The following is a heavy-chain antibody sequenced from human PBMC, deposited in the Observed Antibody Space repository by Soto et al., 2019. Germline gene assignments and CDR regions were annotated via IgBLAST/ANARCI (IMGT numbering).Heavy chain of an antibody. CDR2: INAGNGNT. D-gene: IGHD2-8*01. V-gene: IGHV1-3*01. CDR1: GYTFTSYA. CDR3: ARDAMYGPENYGMDV. Sequence: ASVKVSCKASGYTFTSYAMHWVRQAPGQGLEWMGWINAGNGNTKYSQKFQGRVTITRDTSASTAYMELSSLRSEDTAVYYCARDAMYGPENYGMDVWGQGTTVTVSS. J-gene: IGHJ6*02.